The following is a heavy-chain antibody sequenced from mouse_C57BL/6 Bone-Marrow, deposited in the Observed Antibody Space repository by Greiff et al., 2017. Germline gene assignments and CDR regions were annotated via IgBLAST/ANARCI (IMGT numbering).Heavy chain of an antibody. D-gene: IGHD2-2*01. CDR2: INPNSGST. CDR1: GYTFTSYW. J-gene: IGHJ3*01. V-gene: IGHV1-64*01. CDR3: AKRARWLRGFAY. Sequence: QVQLQQPGAELVKPGASVKLSCKASGYTFTSYWMHWVKQRPGQGLEWIGMINPNSGSTNYNEKFKSTATMTVANSSSTAYMQLSSLTSEDSAVYYCAKRARWLRGFAYWGQGTLVTVSA.